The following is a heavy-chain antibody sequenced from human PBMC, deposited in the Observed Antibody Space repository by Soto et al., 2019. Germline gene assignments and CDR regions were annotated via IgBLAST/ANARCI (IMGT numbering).Heavy chain of an antibody. CDR2: TSPTGTT. D-gene: IGHD1-20*01. CDR1: GGSISTFY. Sequence: ASETLSLTCTVSGGSISTFYWTWIRHVAGKGLEWVGRTSPTGTTNYNPSLKCRVTVSLDTSKNQFSLKLSSVTAADTAVYYSARDITENWFDPWAQGTLVTVSS. CDR3: ARDITENWFDP. V-gene: IGHV4-4*07. J-gene: IGHJ5*02.